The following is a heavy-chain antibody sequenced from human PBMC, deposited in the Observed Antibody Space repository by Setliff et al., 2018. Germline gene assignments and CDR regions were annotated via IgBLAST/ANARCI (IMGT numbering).Heavy chain of an antibody. J-gene: IGHJ4*02. CDR1: GGSISSISYY. Sequence: KPSETLSLTCTVPGGSISSISYYLGWIRQPPGKGLEWIGTVYDSGTTYYNPSLKSRVTIFVDTSKNQFSLNLNSVTAADTGVYYCASCRYQVPYDYWGRGILVTVSS. V-gene: IGHV4-39*01. CDR2: VYDSGTT. D-gene: IGHD2-2*01. CDR3: ASCRYQVPYDY.